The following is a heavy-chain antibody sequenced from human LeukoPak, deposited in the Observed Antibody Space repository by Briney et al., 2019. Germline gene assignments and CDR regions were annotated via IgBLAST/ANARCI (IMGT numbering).Heavy chain of an antibody. CDR3: ARRGRSSSNFDF. CDR2: IDPSDSYT. J-gene: IGHJ4*02. Sequence: GESLRISCKGSGYSFTSNFITWVRQTPGKGLEWMGRIDPSDSYTSYSPSFQGHVTISTDKSISTAYLQWSSLKASDTAIYYCARRGRSSSNFDFWGQGTLVTVSS. V-gene: IGHV5-10-1*01. D-gene: IGHD6-6*01. CDR1: GYSFTSNF.